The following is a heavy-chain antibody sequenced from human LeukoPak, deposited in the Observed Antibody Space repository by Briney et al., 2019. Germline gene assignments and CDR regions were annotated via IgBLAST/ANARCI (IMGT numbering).Heavy chain of an antibody. Sequence: GGSLRLSCAASGFTFSSYGMHWVRQAPGKGLEWVAAISYDGSNKYYADSVKGRFTISRDNSKNTLYLQMNSLRAEDTAVYYCAKVGITMIVVVPDVDYWGQGTLVTVSS. CDR2: ISYDGSNK. V-gene: IGHV3-30*18. CDR3: AKVGITMIVVVPDVDY. J-gene: IGHJ4*02. D-gene: IGHD3-22*01. CDR1: GFTFSSYG.